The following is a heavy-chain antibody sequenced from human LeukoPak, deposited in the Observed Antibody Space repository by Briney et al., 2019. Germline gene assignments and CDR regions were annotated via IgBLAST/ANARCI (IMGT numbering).Heavy chain of an antibody. CDR1: GFTFSSYA. CDR2: ISGSGGST. CDR3: AKGSRVNPFDY. Sequence: GGSLRLSCAASGFTFSSYAMSWVRQAPGKGLEWVSAISGSGGSTWYADSVEGRFTISRDNPKNTLYLQMNSLRAEDTAVYYCAKGSRVNPFDYWGQGTLVTVSS. D-gene: IGHD1-14*01. J-gene: IGHJ4*02. V-gene: IGHV3-23*01.